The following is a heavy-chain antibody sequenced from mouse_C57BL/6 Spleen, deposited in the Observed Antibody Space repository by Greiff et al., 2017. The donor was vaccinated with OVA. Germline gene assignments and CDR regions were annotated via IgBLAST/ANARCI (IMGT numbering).Heavy chain of an antibody. J-gene: IGHJ4*01. CDR3: ARDRDELGPFAMDY. CDR1: GYSITSGYY. V-gene: IGHV3-6*01. Sequence: DVKLVESGPGLVKPSHSLSLTCSVTGYSITSGYYWNWIRQLPGNKLEWMGYISYDGSNNYNPSLKNRISITRDTSKNQFFLKLNSVTTEDTATYYCARDRDELGPFAMDYWGQGTSVTVSS. D-gene: IGHD4-1*01. CDR2: ISYDGSN.